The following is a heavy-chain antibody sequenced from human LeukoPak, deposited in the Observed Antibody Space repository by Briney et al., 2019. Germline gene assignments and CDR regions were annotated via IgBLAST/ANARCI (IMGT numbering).Heavy chain of an antibody. Sequence: GGSLRLSCAASGFTFSRYWMSWVRQAPGKGLEWVANIKEDGSEKYYVDSVKGRLIISRDNAKNSLYLQMSSLRAEDTAVYYCARVYYDSSGYPFDYWGQGTLVTVSS. D-gene: IGHD3-22*01. CDR1: GFTFSRYW. V-gene: IGHV3-7*01. J-gene: IGHJ4*02. CDR2: IKEDGSEK. CDR3: ARVYYDSSGYPFDY.